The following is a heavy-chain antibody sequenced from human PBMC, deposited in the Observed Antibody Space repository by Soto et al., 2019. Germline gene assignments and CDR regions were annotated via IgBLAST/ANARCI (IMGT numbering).Heavy chain of an antibody. V-gene: IGHV3-23*01. D-gene: IGHD3-3*01. CDR3: ARWSYLDY. CDR2: ISGSDGKT. J-gene: IGHJ4*02. CDR1: GFSFGSYA. Sequence: PGGSLRLSCAASGFSFGSYALSWVRQAPGKGLEWVSTISGSDGKTFYADSVKGRFSISRDTSQSILYLQMNSLRADDTAMYYCARWSYLDYWGQGTRVTVS.